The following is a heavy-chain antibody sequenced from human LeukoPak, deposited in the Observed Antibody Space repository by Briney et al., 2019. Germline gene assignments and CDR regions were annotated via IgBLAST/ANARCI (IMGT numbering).Heavy chain of an antibody. J-gene: IGHJ6*02. CDR1: GFTFSSYG. CDR3: ARVMRSSSRLGYYYGMDV. Sequence: GGSLRLSCAASGFTFSSYGMHWVRQAPGKGLEWVAVIWYDGSNKYYADSVEGRFTISRDNSKNTLYLQMNSLRAEDTAVYYCARVMRSSSRLGYYYGMDVWGQGTTVTVSS. V-gene: IGHV3-33*01. CDR2: IWYDGSNK. D-gene: IGHD6-13*01.